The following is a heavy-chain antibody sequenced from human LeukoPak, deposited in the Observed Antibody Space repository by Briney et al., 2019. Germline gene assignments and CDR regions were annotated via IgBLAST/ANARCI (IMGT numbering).Heavy chain of an antibody. Sequence: SETLSLTCTVSGGSISSYYWSWIRQPPGKGLEWIGYIYYSGSTNYNPSLKSRVTISVDTSKNQFSLKLSSVTAADMAVYYCARPTPYYYDSSGYPDYWGQGTLVTVSS. CDR1: GGSISSYY. CDR3: ARPTPYYYDSSGYPDY. CDR2: IYYSGST. V-gene: IGHV4-59*01. D-gene: IGHD3-22*01. J-gene: IGHJ4*02.